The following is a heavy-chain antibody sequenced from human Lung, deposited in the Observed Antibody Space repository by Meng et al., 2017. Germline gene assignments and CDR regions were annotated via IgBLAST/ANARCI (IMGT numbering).Heavy chain of an antibody. CDR3: ARGAGGRRWLVLSGFRYFDY. J-gene: IGHJ4*02. Sequence: LLKRAGPLLLTCAFYAVSFTGDHWSGFRQPPGKWLGWIGEINHRGSTNYNPSLKSRVTISVDTSKNQFSLKLSSVTAADTAVYYCARGAGGRRWLVLSGFRYFDYWGQGTLAPSPQ. CDR2: INHRGST. CDR1: AVSFTGDH. D-gene: IGHD6-19*01. V-gene: IGHV4-34*01.